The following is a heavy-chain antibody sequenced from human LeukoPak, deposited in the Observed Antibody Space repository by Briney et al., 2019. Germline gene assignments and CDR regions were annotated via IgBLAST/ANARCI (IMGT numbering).Heavy chain of an antibody. CDR2: MNPNSGNT. J-gene: IGHJ4*02. CDR3: AREGFVRGVTKYDY. V-gene: IGHV1-8*02. D-gene: IGHD3-10*01. Sequence: ASVKVSCKASGGTFSSYAINWVRQATGQGLEWMGWMNPNSGNTGYAQKFQGRVTMTRNTSISTAYMELSSLRSEDTAVYYCAREGFVRGVTKYDYWGQGTLVTVSS. CDR1: GGTFSSYA.